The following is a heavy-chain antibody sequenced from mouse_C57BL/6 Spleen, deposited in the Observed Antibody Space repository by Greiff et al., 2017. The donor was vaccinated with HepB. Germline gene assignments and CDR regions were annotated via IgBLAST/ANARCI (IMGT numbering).Heavy chain of an antibody. CDR2: IYPGSGST. J-gene: IGHJ2*01. CDR3: ARVGDYYGSSSPDY. Sequence: VQLQQPGAELVKPGASVKMSCKASGYTFTSYWITWVKQRPGQGLEWIGDIYPGSGSTNYNEKFKSKATLTVDTSSSTAYMQLSSLTSEDSAVYYCARVGDYYGSSSPDYWGQGTTLTVSS. CDR1: GYTFTSYW. D-gene: IGHD1-1*01. V-gene: IGHV1-55*01.